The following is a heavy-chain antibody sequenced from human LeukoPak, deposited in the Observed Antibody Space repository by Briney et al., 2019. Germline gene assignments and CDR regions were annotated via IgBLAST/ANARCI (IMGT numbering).Heavy chain of an antibody. V-gene: IGHV3-48*01. CDR1: GFTFSSYS. CDR3: ARDNGDTYYYGSGSSALDI. Sequence: GGSLRLSCAASGFTFSSYSMNWVRQAPGKGLEWVSYISSSSSTIYYADSVKGRFTISRDNAKNSLYLQMNSLRAEDTAVYYCARDNGDTYYYGSGSSALDIWGQGTMVTVSS. CDR2: ISSSSSTI. J-gene: IGHJ3*02. D-gene: IGHD3-10*01.